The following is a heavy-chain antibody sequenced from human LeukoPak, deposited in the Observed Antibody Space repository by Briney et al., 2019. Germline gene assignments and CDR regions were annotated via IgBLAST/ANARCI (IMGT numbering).Heavy chain of an antibody. V-gene: IGHV3-7*01. J-gene: IGHJ4*02. CDR2: IKQDGGDK. CDR1: GFTLSSYE. CDR3: ARGGQAGTGDY. Sequence: PGGSLRLSCTASGFTLSSYEMSWIRQAPGKGLEWVANIKQDGGDKYYVDSVKGRFTISRDNAKDSLYLEMNSLRAEDTAVYYCARGGQAGTGDYWGQGTLVTVSS. D-gene: IGHD3-10*01.